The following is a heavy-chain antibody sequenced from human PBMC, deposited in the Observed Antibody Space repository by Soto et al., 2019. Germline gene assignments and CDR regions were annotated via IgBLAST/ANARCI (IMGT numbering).Heavy chain of an antibody. CDR2: ISGSSTYT. V-gene: IGHV3-11*06. Sequence: QVQLVESGGGLVKPGGSLRLSCAVSGFTFSDYYMTWIRQAPGKGLEWISYISGSSTYTLYADSVKGRFTISRDNAKSSVYLQMNILRAEDTAVYYCGRVAASGYYFDYWGQGSLVTVSS. CDR1: GFTFSDYY. J-gene: IGHJ4*02. CDR3: GRVAASGYYFDY. D-gene: IGHD6-13*01.